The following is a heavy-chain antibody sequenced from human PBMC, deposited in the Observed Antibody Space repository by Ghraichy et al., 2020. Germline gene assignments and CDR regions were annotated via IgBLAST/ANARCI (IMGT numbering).Heavy chain of an antibody. CDR3: ATRPSDDILTGFPTNWFDP. CDR1: GGSISSSSYY. J-gene: IGHJ5*02. CDR2: IYYSGST. V-gene: IGHV4-39*01. D-gene: IGHD3-9*01. Sequence: SETLSLTCTVSGGSISSSSYYWGWIRQPPGKGLEWIGSIYYSGSTYYNPSLKSRVTISVDTSKNQFSLKLSSVTAADPAVYYCATRPSDDILTGFPTNWFDPWGQGTLVTVSS.